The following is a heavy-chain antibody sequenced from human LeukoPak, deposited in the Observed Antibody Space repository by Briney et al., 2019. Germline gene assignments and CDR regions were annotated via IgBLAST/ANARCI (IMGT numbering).Heavy chain of an antibody. CDR1: GFTFSSYA. CDR2: TSYDGSNK. D-gene: IGHD2-8*01. CDR3: ASHCTNGVCYTLPEGGMDV. V-gene: IGHV3-30-3*01. Sequence: GRSLRLSCAASGFTFSSYAMHWVRQAPGKGLEWVAVTSYDGSNKYYADSVKGRFTISRDSSKNTLYLQMNSLRAEDTAVYYCASHCTNGVCYTLPEGGMDVWGQGTTVTVSS. J-gene: IGHJ6*02.